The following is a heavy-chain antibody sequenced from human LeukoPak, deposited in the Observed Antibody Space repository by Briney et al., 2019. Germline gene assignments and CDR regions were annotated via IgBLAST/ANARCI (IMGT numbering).Heavy chain of an antibody. CDR2: ISWNSGSI. CDR1: GFTFSNFG. J-gene: IGHJ4*02. CDR3: AKAPARGYSYGYDY. D-gene: IGHD5-18*01. Sequence: GGSLRLSCAASGFTFSNFGMHWVRQAPGKGLEWVSGISWNSGSIGYADSVKGRFTISRDNAKNSLYLQMNSLRAEDTALYYCAKAPARGYSYGYDYWGQGTLVTVSS. V-gene: IGHV3-9*01.